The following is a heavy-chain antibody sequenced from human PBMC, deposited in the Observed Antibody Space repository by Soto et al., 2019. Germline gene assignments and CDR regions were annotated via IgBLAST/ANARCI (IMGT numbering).Heavy chain of an antibody. V-gene: IGHV3-74*01. D-gene: IGHD6-19*01. CDR1: GFTFSRYW. CDR3: AREEYSSGWGFDY. Sequence: DVQLVESGGGLVQPGGSLRLSCAASGFTFSRYWMHWVRQAPGKGLVWVSRLGGDGTGTNYVDSVRGRFTISRDNAKNTLYLQMNSLRAEDTAVYYCAREEYSSGWGFDYWGQGILVTVSS. J-gene: IGHJ4*02. CDR2: LGGDGTGT.